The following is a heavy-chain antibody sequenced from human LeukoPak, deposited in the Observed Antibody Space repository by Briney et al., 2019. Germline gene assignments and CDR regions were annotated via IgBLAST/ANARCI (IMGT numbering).Heavy chain of an antibody. D-gene: IGHD5-24*01. Sequence: GGSLRLSCAASGFTFSNYYMSWIRQAPGKGLEWVSYISSNGSNIYYVDSVKGRFTISRDNAKNSLYLQMNSLIAEDTAVYYSARRRGLQLMLRWVFDDWGQGTLVTVSS. CDR2: ISSNGSNI. CDR1: GFTFSNYY. CDR3: ARRRGLQLMLRWVFDD. V-gene: IGHV3-11*04. J-gene: IGHJ4*01.